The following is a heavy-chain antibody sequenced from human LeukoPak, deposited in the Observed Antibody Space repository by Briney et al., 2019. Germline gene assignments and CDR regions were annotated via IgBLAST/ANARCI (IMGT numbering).Heavy chain of an antibody. V-gene: IGHV1-69*05. Sequence: SVKVSCKASGGTFTSYAISWVRQAPGQGLEWMGRIIPIFGTANYAQKFQGRVTITTDESTSTAYMELSSLRSEDTAVYYCASGGWGVRDYYFDYWGQGTLVTVSS. D-gene: IGHD3-10*01. CDR1: GGTFTSYA. CDR2: IIPIFGTA. CDR3: ASGGWGVRDYYFDY. J-gene: IGHJ4*02.